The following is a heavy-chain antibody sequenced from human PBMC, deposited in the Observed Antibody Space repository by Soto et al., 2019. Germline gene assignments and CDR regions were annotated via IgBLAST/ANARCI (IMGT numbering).Heavy chain of an antibody. J-gene: IGHJ6*02. V-gene: IGHV1-3*04. CDR1: GYTFTAYP. CDR3: ARDWERAEDV. D-gene: IGHD1-26*01. Sequence: QVQLVQSGAEVKKPGASVKVSCKTSGYTFTAYPIHWVRQAPGQGLEWMGWISTGNGNTKYSQKFEGRGTITRDTSTITAYMELSSLTSENTAVYYCARDWERAEDVWGQGTTVTISS. CDR2: ISTGNGNT.